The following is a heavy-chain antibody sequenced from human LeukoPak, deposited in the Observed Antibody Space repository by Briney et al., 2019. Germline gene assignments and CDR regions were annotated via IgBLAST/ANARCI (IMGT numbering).Heavy chain of an antibody. Sequence: GGSLRLSCAASGFTFSSYGMHWVRQAPGKGLEWVSAISGSGGSTYYADSVKGRFTISRDNSKNTLYLQMNSLRAEDTAVYYCAKDQGGDFYYFDYWGQGTLVTVSS. J-gene: IGHJ4*02. CDR3: AKDQGGDFYYFDY. CDR1: GFTFSSYG. V-gene: IGHV3-23*01. D-gene: IGHD2-21*02. CDR2: ISGSGGST.